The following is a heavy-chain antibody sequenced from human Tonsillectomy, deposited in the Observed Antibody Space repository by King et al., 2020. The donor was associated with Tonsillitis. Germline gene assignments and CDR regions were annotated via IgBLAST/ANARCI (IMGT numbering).Heavy chain of an antibody. Sequence: VQLVESGAEARKPGDSLRISCTGSGYRFSTHWITWVRQMPGKGLQWMGRIDPSDSYTNYSPSFQGHVTISADNSNSTDYLQWNILKASDTALYYCARIRGWTPGAFEIWGQGTMVTVSS. D-gene: IGHD3/OR15-3a*01. CDR2: IDPSDSYT. J-gene: IGHJ3*02. CDR1: GYRFSTHW. V-gene: IGHV5-10-1*03. CDR3: ARIRGWTPGAFEI.